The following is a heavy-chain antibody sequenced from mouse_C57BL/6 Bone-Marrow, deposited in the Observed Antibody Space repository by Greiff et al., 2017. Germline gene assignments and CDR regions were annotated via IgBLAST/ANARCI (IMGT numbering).Heavy chain of an antibody. J-gene: IGHJ1*03. D-gene: IGHD1-1*01. CDR1: GYTFTSYW. CDR3: ARAYYYGSSPYV. V-gene: IGHV1-64*01. Sequence: QVQLQQPGAELVKPGASVKLSCKASGYTFTSYWMHWVKQRPGQGLEWIGMIHPNSGSTNYNEKFKSKATLTVDKSSSTAYMQLSSLTSEDSAVYYCARAYYYGSSPYVWGTGTTVTVSS. CDR2: IHPNSGST.